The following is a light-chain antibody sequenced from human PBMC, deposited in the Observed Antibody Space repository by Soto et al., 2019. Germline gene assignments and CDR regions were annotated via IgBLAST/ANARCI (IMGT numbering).Light chain of an antibody. CDR3: AAWDDSLEGVV. J-gene: IGLJ3*02. CDR2: TNN. V-gene: IGLV1-44*01. Sequence: QTVVTQPPSASGTPGQRVTISCSGSSSNIGSNPVSWYQHLPGTAPKVLIFTNNQRPLGVPDRVSGSKSGTSASLAISGLRSEDEAHYYCAAWDDSLEGVVLGGGTKVTVL. CDR1: SSNIGSNP.